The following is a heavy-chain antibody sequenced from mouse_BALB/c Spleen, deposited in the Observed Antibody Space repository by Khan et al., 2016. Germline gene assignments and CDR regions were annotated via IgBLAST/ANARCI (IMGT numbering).Heavy chain of an antibody. CDR2: ISYSGGT. CDR3: ARSTYFDV. Sequence: VQLKESGPGLVKPSQSLSLTCTVTGYSITSDYAWNWIRQFPGNKLEWMGYISYSGGTTYNPSLKSRISITRDTSKNQFFLQLKSVTTEDTATYFCARSTYFDVWGAGTTVTVSS. J-gene: IGHJ1*01. CDR1: GYSITSDYA. V-gene: IGHV3-2*02.